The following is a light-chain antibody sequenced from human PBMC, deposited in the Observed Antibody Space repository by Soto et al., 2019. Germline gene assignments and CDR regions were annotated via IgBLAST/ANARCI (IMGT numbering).Light chain of an antibody. V-gene: IGLV1-44*01. CDR2: RDN. CDR3: AAWHDSHNVLCV. J-gene: IGLJ1*01. CDR1: RSNIGSNT. Sequence: QSALTQPPSVSGTPGHRVTVSFSGCRSNIGSNTVHWYQQLPGAAPKLLIYRDNQRPSGVPDRFAASKSGTSASLAISGLQSEDGGDYYCAAWHDSHNVLCVLGTATKVTVX.